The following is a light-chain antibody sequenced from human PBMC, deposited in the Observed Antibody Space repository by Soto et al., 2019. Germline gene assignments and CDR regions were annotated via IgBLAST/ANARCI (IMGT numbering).Light chain of an antibody. CDR2: DVT. V-gene: IGLV2-14*01. CDR3: SSYTSSTAVV. J-gene: IGLJ2*01. CDR1: SCDVGGYNY. Sequence: QSVLTQPASVSGSPGQSITISCTGTSCDVGGYNYVSWYQQPPGNAPKLMIYDVTNRPSGVSKRFSGSKSGNTASLTISGQQAGDDAYYYCSSYTSSTAVVFGGGTKLTVL.